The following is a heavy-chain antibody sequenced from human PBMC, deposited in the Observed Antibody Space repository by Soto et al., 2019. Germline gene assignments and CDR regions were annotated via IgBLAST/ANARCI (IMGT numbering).Heavy chain of an antibody. Sequence: QVQPQESGPGLVKPSETLSLTCAVSGGSVSGDDWWSWVRQPPEKGLEWIGEIYQSGTTNYNPSLNSRVTISLDKSKNQLSLKLTSLTAADTAVYYCARGSGWRVDPWGQGTLVTVSS. CDR2: IYQSGTT. CDR1: GGSVSGDDW. D-gene: IGHD2-15*01. V-gene: IGHV4-4*02. J-gene: IGHJ5*02. CDR3: ARGSGWRVDP.